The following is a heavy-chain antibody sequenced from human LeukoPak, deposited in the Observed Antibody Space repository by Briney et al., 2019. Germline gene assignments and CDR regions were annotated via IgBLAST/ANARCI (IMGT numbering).Heavy chain of an antibody. J-gene: IGHJ3*02. CDR2: IYYSGST. Sequence: SETLSLTCTVSGGSISSNNYYWGWIRQPPGKGLEWIGSIYYSGSTQYNPSLKSRVTISVDTSKNQFSLKLSSVTAADTAVYYCARHGGTAVVPVAISDAFDIWGQGTMVTVSS. CDR3: ARHGGTAVVPVAISDAFDI. V-gene: IGHV4-39*01. CDR1: GGSISSNNYY. D-gene: IGHD2-2*02.